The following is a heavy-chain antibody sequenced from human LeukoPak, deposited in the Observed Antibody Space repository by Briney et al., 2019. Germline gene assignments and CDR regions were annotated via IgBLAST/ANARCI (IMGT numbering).Heavy chain of an antibody. Sequence: SETLSLTCAVSGGSISSGGYSWSWIRQPPGKGLEWIGYISYSGSTYYNPSLKSRVTISVDTSKNQFSLKLSSVTAADTAVYYCARSGYYYDSSGYFPTLDYWAQGTLVTVSS. CDR2: ISYSGST. J-gene: IGHJ4*02. CDR1: GGSISSGGYS. CDR3: ARSGYYYDSSGYFPTLDY. D-gene: IGHD3-22*01. V-gene: IGHV4-30-4*07.